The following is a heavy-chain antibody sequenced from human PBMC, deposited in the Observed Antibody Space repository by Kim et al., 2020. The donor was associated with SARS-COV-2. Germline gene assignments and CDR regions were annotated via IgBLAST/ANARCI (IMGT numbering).Heavy chain of an antibody. D-gene: IGHD6-13*01. Sequence: GGSLRLSWAASGFTFRSYAMSWVRQAPGKGVEWVSAISGSGSSTYYADSVKGRFTISRDNSENTLYLQMNSLRAEDTAVYYCAKDGGIAAAGVHNFDRWGQGTLVIVSS. CDR3: AKDGGIAAAGVHNFDR. CDR1: GFTFRSYA. CDR2: ISGSGSST. J-gene: IGHJ4*02. V-gene: IGHV3-23*01.